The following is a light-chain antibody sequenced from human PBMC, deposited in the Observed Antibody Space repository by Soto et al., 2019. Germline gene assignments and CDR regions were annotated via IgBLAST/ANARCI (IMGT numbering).Light chain of an antibody. Sequence: EIVLTQSPGTLSLSPGERATLSCRASQSVSSSYLAWYQQKPGQAPRLLIYGASSRATGIPDRISGSGSGTDFTLAISILEPEDCAVYYCQQYVSSPPWTFGQGTKVEIK. CDR1: QSVSSSY. CDR2: GAS. CDR3: QQYVSSPPWT. J-gene: IGKJ1*01. V-gene: IGKV3-20*01.